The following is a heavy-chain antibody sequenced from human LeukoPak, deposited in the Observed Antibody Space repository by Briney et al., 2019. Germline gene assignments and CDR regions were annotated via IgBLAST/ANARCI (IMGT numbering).Heavy chain of an antibody. Sequence: GGSLRLSCEGSGFTFSTYWMDWVRQSPGKRLEWVASIHPDGSQKDYGESVKGRFSISRDNAKKSLYLQMNSLRAEDTATYYCATYRGYISFDYWGQGTLVTVSS. CDR3: ATYRGYISFDY. CDR2: IHPDGSQK. J-gene: IGHJ4*02. D-gene: IGHD3-16*02. V-gene: IGHV3-7*01. CDR1: GFTFSTYW.